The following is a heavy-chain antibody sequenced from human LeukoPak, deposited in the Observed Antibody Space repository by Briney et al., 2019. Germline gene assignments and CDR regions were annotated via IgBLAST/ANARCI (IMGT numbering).Heavy chain of an antibody. Sequence: ASEKVSCKASGYTFTNYGISWVRQAPGQGLEWMGWISAYNGNTNSAQKFQGRVTMTTDTSTNTAYMELRSLRSDDTAVYYCARDFSSVHRGEVSYHWGQGTLVTVSS. CDR2: ISAYNGNT. CDR1: GYTFTNYG. D-gene: IGHD3-10*01. V-gene: IGHV1-18*01. J-gene: IGHJ5*02. CDR3: ARDFSSVHRGEVSYH.